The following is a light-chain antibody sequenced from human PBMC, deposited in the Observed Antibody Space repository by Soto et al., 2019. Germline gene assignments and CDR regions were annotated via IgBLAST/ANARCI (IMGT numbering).Light chain of an antibody. CDR1: SSNVGGHDY. V-gene: IGLV2-14*01. Sequence: QSALTQPASVSGSPGQSITISCPGTSSNVGGHDYVSWYQQYPGKAPKLMIYDVTYRPSGVSNRFSGSKSGNTASLTISGLQAEDEADYYCSSYTSSRTVVFGGGTKLTVL. CDR3: SSYTSSRTVV. CDR2: DVT. J-gene: IGLJ3*02.